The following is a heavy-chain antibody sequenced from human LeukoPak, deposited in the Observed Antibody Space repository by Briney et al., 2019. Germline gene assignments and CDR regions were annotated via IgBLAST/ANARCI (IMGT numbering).Heavy chain of an antibody. V-gene: IGHV4-39*01. D-gene: IGHD5-12*01. CDR2: IYYTGST. CDR1: GGPLTRSLSY. CDR3: ARLNSGYEDYYFDD. J-gene: IGHJ4*02. Sequence: SETLSLSCTVSGGPLTRSLSYGGWIRRPPGKGLEWIGNIYYTGSTDYSPSFESRAAMSVDTSKNQFSLQLRSVTAADTAVYYCARLNSGYEDYYFDDWGQGTLVTVSS.